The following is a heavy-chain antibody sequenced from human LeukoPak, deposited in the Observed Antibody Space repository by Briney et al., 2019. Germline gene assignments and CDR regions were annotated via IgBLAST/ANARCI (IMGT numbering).Heavy chain of an antibody. CDR1: GFTFSSYA. Sequence: GGSLRLSCTASGFTFSSYAMSWVRQAPGKGLEWVSAISGSGGSTYYADSVKGRFTISRDNSKNTLYLQMNSLRAEDTAVYYCAKGSIMITFGGVIAPPLVDYWGQGTLVTVSS. CDR3: AKGSIMITFGGVIAPPLVDY. J-gene: IGHJ4*02. D-gene: IGHD3-16*02. CDR2: ISGSGGST. V-gene: IGHV3-23*01.